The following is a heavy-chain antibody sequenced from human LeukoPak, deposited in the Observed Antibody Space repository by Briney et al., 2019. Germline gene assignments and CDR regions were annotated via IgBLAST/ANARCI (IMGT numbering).Heavy chain of an antibody. CDR3: ARDWGGYYFDY. D-gene: IGHD3-16*01. CDR1: GYTFTSYV. V-gene: IGHV1-3*04. CDR2: IHTGKGNT. J-gene: IGHJ4*02. Sequence: GGSLEVFCKASGYTFTSYVMHWVRQAPGESLEWMGWIHTGKGNTKYSQQFQGRVTITRDTSARTAYMELSDLRYEDTTVYYCARDWGGYYFDYWGQGTLVTVSS.